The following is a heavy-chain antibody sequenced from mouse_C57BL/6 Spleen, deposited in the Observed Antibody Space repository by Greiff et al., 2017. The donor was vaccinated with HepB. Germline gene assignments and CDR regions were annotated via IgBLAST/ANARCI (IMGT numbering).Heavy chain of an antibody. V-gene: IGHV5-16*01. Sequence: EVQVVESEGGLVQPGSSMKLSCTASGFTFRDYYMAWVRQVPEKGLEWVANINYDGSSTYYLDSLKSRFIISRDNAKNMLYLQMSSLKSEDTATYYCARDLGYFDYWGQGTTLTVSS. CDR3: ARDLGYFDY. D-gene: IGHD4-1*01. J-gene: IGHJ2*01. CDR2: INYDGSST. CDR1: GFTFRDYY.